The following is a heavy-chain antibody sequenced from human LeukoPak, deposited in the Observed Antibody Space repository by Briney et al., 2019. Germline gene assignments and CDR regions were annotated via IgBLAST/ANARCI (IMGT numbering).Heavy chain of an antibody. J-gene: IGHJ4*02. D-gene: IGHD2-2*02. CDR3: ARGGLPAAITDY. CDR1: GFTFSTYS. V-gene: IGHV3-21*01. Sequence: GGSLRLSCAASGFTFSTYSMNWVRQAPGKGLEWVSSISSSSSTYIYYADAVKGRFTISRDNAKNSLYLQMNSLRAEDTAVYYCARGGLPAAITDYWGQGTLVTVSS. CDR2: ISSSSSTYI.